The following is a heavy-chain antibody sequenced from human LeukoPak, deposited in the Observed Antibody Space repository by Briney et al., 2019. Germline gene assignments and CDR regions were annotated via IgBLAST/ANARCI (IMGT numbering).Heavy chain of an antibody. CDR2: IYHTGDT. Sequence: SETLSLTCTVSGYSLSSSFYWGWIRQSPGKGLEWIGSIYHTGDTYYNPSLKRRVTVSLDLAKTHFSLKLTSGTAADTAVYYFSRETGPTTRYYFDYWGQGTLVTVSS. J-gene: IGHJ4*02. CDR1: GYSLSSSFY. D-gene: IGHD1-14*01. CDR3: SRETGPTTRYYFDY. V-gene: IGHV4-38-2*02.